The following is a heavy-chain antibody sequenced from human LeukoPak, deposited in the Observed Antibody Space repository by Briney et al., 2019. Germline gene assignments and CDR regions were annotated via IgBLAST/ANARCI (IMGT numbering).Heavy chain of an antibody. CDR1: GYTFTGYY. Sequence: ASVKVSCKASGYTFTGYYMHWVRQAPGQGLEWMGWINPNSGGANYAQKFQGRVTMTRDTSISTAYMELSRLRSDDTAVYYCARDNIAAAGDNWFDPWGQGTLVTVSS. CDR3: ARDNIAAAGDNWFDP. D-gene: IGHD6-13*01. CDR2: INPNSGGA. J-gene: IGHJ5*02. V-gene: IGHV1-2*02.